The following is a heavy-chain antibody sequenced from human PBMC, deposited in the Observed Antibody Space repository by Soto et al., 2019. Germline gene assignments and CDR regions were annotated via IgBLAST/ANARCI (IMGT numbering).Heavy chain of an antibody. V-gene: IGHV1-3*01. CDR2: INAGNGNT. CDR1: GYTFTSYA. CDR3: ARGDRRQWLVKEHAFDI. D-gene: IGHD6-19*01. Sequence: QVQLVQSGAEVKKPGASVKVSCKASGYTFTSYAMHWVRQAPGQRLEWMGWINAGNGNTKYSQKFQGRVTITRDTSASTAYMELSSLRSEDTAVYYCARGDRRQWLVKEHAFDIWGQGTMVTVSS. J-gene: IGHJ3*02.